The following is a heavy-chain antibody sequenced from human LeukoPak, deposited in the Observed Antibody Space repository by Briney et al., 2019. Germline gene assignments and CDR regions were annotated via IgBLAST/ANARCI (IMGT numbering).Heavy chain of an antibody. CDR1: GGSFSGYY. D-gene: IGHD3-22*01. Sequence: SETLSLTCAVYGGSFSGYYWSWIRQPPGKGLEWIGEINHSGSTNYNPSLKSRVTISVDTSKNQFSLKLSSVTAADTAVYYCARVTTRYDSSGYWVYWGQGTLVTVSS. CDR2: INHSGST. V-gene: IGHV4-34*01. CDR3: ARVTTRYDSSGYWVY. J-gene: IGHJ4*02.